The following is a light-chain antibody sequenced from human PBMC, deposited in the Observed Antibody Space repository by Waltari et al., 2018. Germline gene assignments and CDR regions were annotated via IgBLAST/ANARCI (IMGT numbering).Light chain of an antibody. CDR3: QQYYSDPLT. J-gene: IGKJ4*01. Sequence: AIRMTQFPSSFPASTGDRVTITCRASQHVSGYLAWYQQKPGQAPRLLIYAASTLQTGVPSRFSGSGSVTDFTLIISCLQAEDVAIYFCQQYYSDPLTFGGGTKVEIK. V-gene: IGKV1-8*01. CDR2: AAS. CDR1: QHVSGY.